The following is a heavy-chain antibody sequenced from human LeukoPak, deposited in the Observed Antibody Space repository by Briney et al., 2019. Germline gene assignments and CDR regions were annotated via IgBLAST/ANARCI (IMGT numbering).Heavy chain of an antibody. CDR2: ISWNSGSI. V-gene: IGHV3-9*01. CDR3: GKDIVQDSSGYFYYFDY. CDR1: GFSFDDYA. D-gene: IGHD3-22*01. Sequence: GGSLRLSRAASGFSFDDYAMHWVRQAPGKGLEWVSGISWNSGSIGYADSVQGRFTISRDNAKNSLYLQMNSLRAEGTALYYCGKDIVQDSSGYFYYFDYWGQGTLVTVSS. J-gene: IGHJ4*02.